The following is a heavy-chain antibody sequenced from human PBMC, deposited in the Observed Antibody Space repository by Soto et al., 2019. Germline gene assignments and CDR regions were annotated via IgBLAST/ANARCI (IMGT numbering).Heavy chain of an antibody. CDR3: ARVPLPGSLDAYAVDI. J-gene: IGHJ3*02. V-gene: IGHV1-2*04. CDR2: INPNSGGT. D-gene: IGHD3-16*01. Sequence: QVQLVQSGAEVKKPGASVKVSCKASGYTFTGYYMHWVRQAPGQGLEWMGWINPNSGGTNYAQKFQGWVTMTRDTSISTAYMELSRLRSDDTAVYYCARVPLPGSLDAYAVDIWGQGTMVTVSS. CDR1: GYTFTGYY.